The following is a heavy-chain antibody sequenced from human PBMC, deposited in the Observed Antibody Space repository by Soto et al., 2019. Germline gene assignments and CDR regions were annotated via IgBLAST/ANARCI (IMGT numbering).Heavy chain of an antibody. D-gene: IGHD4-17*01. CDR1: GFIFSHFG. Sequence: QGQLVESGGGVVQPGRSLRLSCAASGFIFSHFGMNWVRQAPGKGLEWVAVIRYDATYKAYAESVKGRFTISRENSKNTASLQMDSLRVEDTAVYYCTRFNGDYYSGAFDVWGQGTVVTVSS. J-gene: IGHJ3*01. CDR3: TRFNGDYYSGAFDV. CDR2: IRYDATYK. V-gene: IGHV3-33*01.